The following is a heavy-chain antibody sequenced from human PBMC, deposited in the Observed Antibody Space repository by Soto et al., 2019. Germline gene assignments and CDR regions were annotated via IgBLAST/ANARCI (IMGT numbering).Heavy chain of an antibody. Sequence: GVSVKVCSKASRYTLTSCGISWAHQAPGQGLEWMGWISAYNGNTNYAQKLQGRVTMTTDTSTSTAYMELRSLRSDDTAVYYCARDTVVAGTSEYRGQGTLVTVSS. D-gene: IGHD6-19*01. J-gene: IGHJ4*02. CDR1: RYTLTSCG. CDR2: ISAYNGNT. V-gene: IGHV1-18*01. CDR3: ARDTVVAGTSEY.